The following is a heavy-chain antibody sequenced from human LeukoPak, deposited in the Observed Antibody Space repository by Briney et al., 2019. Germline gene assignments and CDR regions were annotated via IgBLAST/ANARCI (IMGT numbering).Heavy chain of an antibody. J-gene: IGHJ4*02. D-gene: IGHD1-26*01. V-gene: IGHV1-8*03. Sequence: ASVKVSCKASGYTFTGYYMHWVRQAPGQGLEWMGWMNPNSGNTGYAQKFQGRVTITRNTSISTAYMELSSLRSEDTAVYYCARGTVGATSPPDFDYWGQGTLVTVSS. CDR1: GYTFTGYY. CDR3: ARGTVGATSPPDFDY. CDR2: MNPNSGNT.